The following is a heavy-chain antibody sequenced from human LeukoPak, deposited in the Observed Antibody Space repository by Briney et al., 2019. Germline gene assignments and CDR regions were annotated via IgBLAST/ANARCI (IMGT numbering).Heavy chain of an antibody. V-gene: IGHV4-4*02. Sequence: SETLSLTCGVPGGSITNTDYWPWVRQPPGKGLEWIGEVNLQGSTNYNPSLMGRVAISVDKSENHISLQLTSVTAADTAVYYCAREGGPYRPLDYSGQGTLVTVSS. CDR1: GGSITNTDY. CDR3: AREGGPYRPLDY. J-gene: IGHJ4*02. CDR2: VNLQGST.